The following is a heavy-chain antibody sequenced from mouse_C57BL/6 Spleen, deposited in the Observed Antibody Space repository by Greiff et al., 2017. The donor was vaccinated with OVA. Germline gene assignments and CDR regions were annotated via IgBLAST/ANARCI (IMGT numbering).Heavy chain of an antibody. V-gene: IGHV5-4*01. CDR3: ARERGSYFDY. J-gene: IGHJ2*01. CDR1: GFTFSSYA. Sequence: EVKLMESGGGLVKPGGSLKLSCAASGFTFSSYAMSWVRQTPEKRLEWVATISDGGSYTYYPDNVKGRFTISRDNAKNNLYLQMSHLKSEDTAMYYCARERGSYFDYWGQGTTLTVSS. CDR2: ISDGGSYT.